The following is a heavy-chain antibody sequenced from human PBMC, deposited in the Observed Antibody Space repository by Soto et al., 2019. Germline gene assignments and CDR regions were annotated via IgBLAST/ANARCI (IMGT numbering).Heavy chain of an antibody. D-gene: IGHD6-19*01. V-gene: IGHV3-23*01. CDR3: AKRLLALAGGWYLDS. Sequence: EVQLLESGGGLVQPGGSLRLSCAASGFTFSSYAMNWVRQAPGKGLEWVSTISGSGGSTYYADSVKGRFSISRDNSKNTLFLHMNSLRADDTAIYYCAKRLLALAGGWYLDSWGQGTLVTVSS. CDR1: GFTFSSYA. J-gene: IGHJ4*02. CDR2: ISGSGGST.